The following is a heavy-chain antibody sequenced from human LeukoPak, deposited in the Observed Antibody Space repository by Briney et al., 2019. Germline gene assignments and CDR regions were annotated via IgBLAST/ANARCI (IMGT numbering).Heavy chain of an antibody. CDR1: GFTFGSYA. J-gene: IGHJ6*03. CDR2: ISGSGGST. CDR3: AKEGCSSTSCYPHYYYYYMDV. V-gene: IGHV3-23*01. Sequence: GGSLRLSCAASGFTFGSYAMSWVRQAPGKGLEWVSAISGSGGSTYYADSVKGRFTISRDNSKNTLYLQMNSLRAEDTAVYYCAKEGCSSTSCYPHYYYYYMDVWGKGTTVTVSS. D-gene: IGHD2-2*01.